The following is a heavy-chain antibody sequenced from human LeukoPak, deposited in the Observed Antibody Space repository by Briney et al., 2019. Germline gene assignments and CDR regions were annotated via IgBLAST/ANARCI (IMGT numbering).Heavy chain of an antibody. CDR1: GGSFSGYY. D-gene: IGHD3-3*01. J-gene: IGHJ4*02. CDR2: INHSGST. Sequence: SETLSLTCAVYGGSFSGYYWSWIRQPPGKGLEWIGEINHSGSTNYNPSLKSRVTISVDTPKNQFSLKLSSVTAADTAVYYCARGIRITIFGVVIDYYFDYWGQGTLVTVSS. CDR3: ARGIRITIFGVVIDYYFDY. V-gene: IGHV4-34*01.